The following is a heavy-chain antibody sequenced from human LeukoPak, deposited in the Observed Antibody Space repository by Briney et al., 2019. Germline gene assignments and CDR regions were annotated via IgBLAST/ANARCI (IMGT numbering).Heavy chain of an antibody. CDR3: ARFTYTTRPSDV. Sequence: SETRSLTCSVSGGSISGYYWSWIRQPPPQTLEWIGYIYSSGSTNYNPSLQSRVTMSVDTSMNQFSLRLSSVTSADTAIYYCARFTYTTRPSDVWGKGTTVTVSS. D-gene: IGHD6-6*01. V-gene: IGHV4-4*08. CDR2: IYSSGST. J-gene: IGHJ6*04. CDR1: GGSISGYY.